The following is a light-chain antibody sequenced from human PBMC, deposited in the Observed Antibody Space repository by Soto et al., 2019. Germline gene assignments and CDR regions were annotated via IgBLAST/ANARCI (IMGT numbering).Light chain of an antibody. V-gene: IGKV3D-20*01. Sequence: EVVLTQSPATLSLSPGATATLSCGASQSVSSSLAWYQQKPGQAPRLLIYDASSRATGIPARFSGSGSGTDFTLTITRLEPEDFALYYCQQYGGSPITFGLGTRLEIK. CDR1: QSVSSS. CDR3: QQYGGSPIT. J-gene: IGKJ5*01. CDR2: DAS.